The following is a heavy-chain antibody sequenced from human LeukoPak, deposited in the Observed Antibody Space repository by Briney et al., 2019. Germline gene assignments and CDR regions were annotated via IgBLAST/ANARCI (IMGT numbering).Heavy chain of an antibody. CDR3: ARGKDLDAFDI. Sequence: SETLSLTCTVSGGSISSSSYYWGWIRQPPGKGLEWIGSIYYSGSTYYIPSLKSRLTISVDMSRNQFSLKLSSVTAADTAVYYCARGKDLDAFDIWGQGTMVTVSS. J-gene: IGHJ3*02. CDR1: GGSISSSSYY. V-gene: IGHV4-39*07. CDR2: IYYSGST.